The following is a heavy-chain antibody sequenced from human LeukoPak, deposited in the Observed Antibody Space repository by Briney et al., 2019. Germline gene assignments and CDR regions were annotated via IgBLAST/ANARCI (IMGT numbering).Heavy chain of an antibody. D-gene: IGHD6-13*01. Sequence: GGSLRLSCAASGFTFSSYGMHWVRQAPGKGLEWVAFIRYDGSNKYYADSVKGRFTISRDNSKNTLYLQMDSMRAEDTAVYYCARGVAAGAMWYYFDYWGQGTLVTVSS. V-gene: IGHV3-30*02. J-gene: IGHJ4*02. CDR2: IRYDGSNK. CDR3: ARGVAAGAMWYYFDY. CDR1: GFTFSSYG.